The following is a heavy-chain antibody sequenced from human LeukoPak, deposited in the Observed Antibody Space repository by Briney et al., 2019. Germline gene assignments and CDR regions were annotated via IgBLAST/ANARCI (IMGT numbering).Heavy chain of an antibody. V-gene: IGHV4-39*01. CDR1: GGSISSSSYY. CDR2: IYYSGST. J-gene: IGHJ5*02. CDR3: ARRESYNWFDP. Sequence: SQTLSLTCAVSGGSISSSSYYWGWIRQPPGKGLEWIGSIYYSGSTYYNPSLKSRVTISVDTSKNQFSLRLSSVTAADTAVYYCARRESYNWFDPWGQGTLVTVSS.